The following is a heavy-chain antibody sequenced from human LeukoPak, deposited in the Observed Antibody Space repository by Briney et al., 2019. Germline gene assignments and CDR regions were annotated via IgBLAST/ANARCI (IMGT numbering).Heavy chain of an antibody. V-gene: IGHV4-34*01. CDR2: INHSGST. J-gene: IGHJ4*02. CDR1: GGSFSGYY. CDR3: ARARRPPTRFTYSFDY. Sequence: PSETLSLTCAVYGGSFSGYYWSWIRQPPGKGLEWIGEINHSGSTNYNPSLKSRVTISVDTSKNQFSLKLSSVTAADTAVYYCARARRPPTRFTYSFDYWGQGTLVTVSS.